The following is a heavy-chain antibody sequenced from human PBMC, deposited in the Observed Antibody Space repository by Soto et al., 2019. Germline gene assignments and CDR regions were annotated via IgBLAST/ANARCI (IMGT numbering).Heavy chain of an antibody. CDR1: GFTFSSYA. Sequence: EVQLLESGGGLVQPGGSLRLSCAASGFTFSSYAMSWVRQAPGKGLEWVLAISGSGGSTYYADSVKGRFTISRDNSKNTLYLQMNSLRAEDTAVYYCAKQGDIVVVTAISRWGQGTLVTVSS. CDR3: AKQGDIVVVTAISR. D-gene: IGHD2-21*02. J-gene: IGHJ4*02. V-gene: IGHV3-23*01. CDR2: ISGSGGST.